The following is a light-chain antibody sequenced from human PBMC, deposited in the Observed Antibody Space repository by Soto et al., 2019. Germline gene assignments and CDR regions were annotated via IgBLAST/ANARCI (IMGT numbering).Light chain of an antibody. CDR2: GAS. V-gene: IGKV3-20*01. CDR1: QSVSSSY. Sequence: EIVLTQSPGTLSLSPGERATLSCRASQSVSSSYLAWYQQKPGQAPRLLIYGASSRATGIPDRFSGSGSVTDSTLTNSRLEPEDFPVYYCKQYGSSPLTFGGGTKVEIK. J-gene: IGKJ4*01. CDR3: KQYGSSPLT.